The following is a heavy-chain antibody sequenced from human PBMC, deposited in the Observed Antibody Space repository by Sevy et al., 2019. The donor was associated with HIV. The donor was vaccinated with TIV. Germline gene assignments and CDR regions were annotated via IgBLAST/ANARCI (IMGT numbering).Heavy chain of an antibody. CDR3: AKGGGFDAFNI. V-gene: IGHV3-33*06. J-gene: IGHJ3*02. CDR2: IWHDGSKI. CDR1: GFSFTTHG. Sequence: GGSLRLSCAASGFSFTTHGMHWVRQAPGKGLEWVALIWHDGSKIYYVDSVKGRFTISRDNSKNTLYLQMNSLRAEDTDVYYCAKGGGFDAFNIWGQGTMVTVSS.